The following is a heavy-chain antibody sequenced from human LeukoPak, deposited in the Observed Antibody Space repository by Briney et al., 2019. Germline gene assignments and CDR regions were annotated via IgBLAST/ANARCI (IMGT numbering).Heavy chain of an antibody. CDR3: AKGNYYYYMDV. CDR2: ISVSDTST. V-gene: IGHV3-23*01. CDR1: GFTFSSYA. Sequence: PGGSLRLSCAASGFTFSSYAMSWVRQAPGKGLEWVSAISVSDTSTYSADSVMGRFTISRDNSKNTLYLQMNSLRAEDSAVYYCAKGNYYYYMDVWGKGTTVTVSS. J-gene: IGHJ6*03.